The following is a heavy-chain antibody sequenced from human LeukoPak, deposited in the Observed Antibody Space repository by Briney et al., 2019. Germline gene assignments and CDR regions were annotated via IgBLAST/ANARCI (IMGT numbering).Heavy chain of an antibody. V-gene: IGHV4-61*02. Sequence: KTSQTLSLTCTVSGGSITSAGYSWGWIRQPAGKGLEWIGRIYSSGSTNSNPSLKSRVTISVDTSKNQFSLKLSSVTAADTAVYYCARGYCTSTSCSENRCYFDSWGQGTLVTVSS. J-gene: IGHJ4*02. CDR2: IYSSGST. CDR1: GGSITSAGYS. CDR3: ARGYCTSTSCSENRCYFDS. D-gene: IGHD2-2*01.